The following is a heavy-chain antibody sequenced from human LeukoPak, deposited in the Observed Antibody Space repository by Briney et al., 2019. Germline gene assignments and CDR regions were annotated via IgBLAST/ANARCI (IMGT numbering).Heavy chain of an antibody. CDR2: IYYSGST. CDR3: ARLAYCGGDCYRFFDY. J-gene: IGHJ4*02. V-gene: IGHV4-59*08. CDR1: GGSISSYY. Sequence: SETLSLTCTVSGGSISSYYWSWIRQPPGKGLERIGYIYYSGSTNYNPSLKSRVTISVDTSKNQFSLKLSSVTAADTAVYYCARLAYCGGDCYRFFDYWGQGTLVTVSS. D-gene: IGHD2-21*02.